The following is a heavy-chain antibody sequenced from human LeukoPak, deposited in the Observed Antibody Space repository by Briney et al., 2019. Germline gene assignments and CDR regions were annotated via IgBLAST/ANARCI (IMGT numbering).Heavy chain of an antibody. CDR2: IYYSGST. CDR1: GGSISSSSYY. D-gene: IGHD3-22*01. V-gene: IGHV4-39*07. Sequence: SETLSLTCTVSGGSISSSSYYWGWIRQPPGKGLEWIGSIYYSGSTYYNPSLKSRVTISVDTSKNQFSLKLSSVTAADTAVYYCARDPLNYYDSSGPDYWGQGTLVTVSS. CDR3: ARDPLNYYDSSGPDY. J-gene: IGHJ4*02.